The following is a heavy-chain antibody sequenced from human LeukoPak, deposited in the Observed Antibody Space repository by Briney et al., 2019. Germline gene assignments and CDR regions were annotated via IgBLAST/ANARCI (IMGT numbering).Heavy chain of an antibody. D-gene: IGHD3-22*01. CDR2: IIPILGIA. J-gene: IGHJ4*02. CDR1: GGTFSSYA. CDR3: ARLYYYDSSGYLRQSFDY. Sequence: SVKVSCKASGGTFSSYAISWVRQAPGQGLEWMGRIIPILGIANYAQKFQGRVTITADKSTSTAYMELSSLRSEDTAAYYCARLYYYDSSGYLRQSFDYWGQGTLVTVSS. V-gene: IGHV1-69*04.